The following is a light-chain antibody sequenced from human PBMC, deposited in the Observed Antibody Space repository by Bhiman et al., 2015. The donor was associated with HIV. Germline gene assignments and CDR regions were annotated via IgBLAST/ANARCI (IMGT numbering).Light chain of an antibody. CDR1: GSDIGTDFD. CDR2: ETI. Sequence: QSVLTQPPSVSGAPGQKVTISCTGSGSDIGTDFDVHWYQYLPGEVPRLLIYETINRPSGVPARFSGSRSGTSASLAITGLQAEDEADYYCQSYDSGLGLYLFGGGTSVT. CDR3: QSYDSGLGLYL. V-gene: IGLV1-40*01. J-gene: IGLJ1*01.